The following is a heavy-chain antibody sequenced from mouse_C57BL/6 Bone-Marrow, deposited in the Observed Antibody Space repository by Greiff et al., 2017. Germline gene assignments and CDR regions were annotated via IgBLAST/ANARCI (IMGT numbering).Heavy chain of an antibody. Sequence: VHLVESGAELVKPGASVKMSCKASGYTFTTYPIEWMKQNHGKSLEWIGNFHPYNDDTKYNEKFKGKATLTVEKSSSTVYLELSRLTSDDSAVDYCARSYGSSFPYAMDYWGQGTSVTVSS. J-gene: IGHJ4*01. D-gene: IGHD1-1*01. V-gene: IGHV1-47*01. CDR1: GYTFTTYP. CDR2: FHPYNDDT. CDR3: ARSYGSSFPYAMDY.